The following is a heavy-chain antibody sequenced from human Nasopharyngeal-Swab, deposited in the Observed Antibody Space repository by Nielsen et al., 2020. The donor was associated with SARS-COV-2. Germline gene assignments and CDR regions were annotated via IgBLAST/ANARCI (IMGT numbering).Heavy chain of an antibody. Sequence: WIRQPPGKGLEWVAVIWYDGSNKYYADSVKGRFTISRDNAKNSLYLQMNSLRAEDTAVYYCARDFDAFDIWGQGTMVTVSS. V-gene: IGHV3-33*01. CDR3: ARDFDAFDI. J-gene: IGHJ3*02. CDR2: IWYDGSNK.